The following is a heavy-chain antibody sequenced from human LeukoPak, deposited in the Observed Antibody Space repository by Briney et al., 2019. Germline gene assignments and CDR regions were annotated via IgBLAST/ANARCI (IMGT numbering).Heavy chain of an antibody. CDR2: SDPEDGER. Sequence: ASVKVSCKVSGKTLSDLSIHWLRQPPGKGLEWLGGSDPEDGERIYAQMFQGRVTMTEDTSIDTAYMELSSLRSEDTAVYCCARGRVRPWNRYFDWLEIDYWGQGTLVTVSS. D-gene: IGHD3-9*01. CDR3: ARGRVRPWNRYFDWLEIDY. V-gene: IGHV1-24*01. CDR1: GKTLSDLS. J-gene: IGHJ4*02.